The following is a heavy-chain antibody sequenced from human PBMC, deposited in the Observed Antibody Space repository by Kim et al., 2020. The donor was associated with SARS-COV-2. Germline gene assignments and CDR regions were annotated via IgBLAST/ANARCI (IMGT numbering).Heavy chain of an antibody. Sequence: ADTVKGRFTISADNAKNTLYLQMTSLGAEDTAVYYCARRQFTSGWYYFDYWGQGTLVTVSS. J-gene: IGHJ4*02. CDR3: ARRQFTSGWYYFDY. D-gene: IGHD6-19*01. V-gene: IGHV3-74*01.